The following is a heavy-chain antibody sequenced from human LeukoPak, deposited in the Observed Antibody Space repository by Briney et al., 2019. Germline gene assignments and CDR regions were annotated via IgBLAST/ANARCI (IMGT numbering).Heavy chain of an antibody. D-gene: IGHD6-6*01. CDR1: GFTLSSYS. CDR2: ISSSSSYI. CDR3: AGYSSSSMDY. Sequence: GGSLRLSCAASGFTLSSYSMNWVRQAPGEGLEWVSSISSSSSYIYYADSVKGRFTIFRDNAKNSLYLQMNSLRAEDTAVYYCAGYSSSSMDYWGQGTLVTVSS. V-gene: IGHV3-21*01. J-gene: IGHJ4*02.